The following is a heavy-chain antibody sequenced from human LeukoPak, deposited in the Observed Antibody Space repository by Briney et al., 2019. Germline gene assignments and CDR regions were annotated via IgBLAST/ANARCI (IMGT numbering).Heavy chain of an antibody. Sequence: GGSLRLSCAASGFTFSSYAMHWVRQAPGKGLEWVAVISYDGSNKYYADSVKGRFTISSDNSKNTLYLQMNSLRAEDTAVYYCARDHEGYGGEGTLVTVSS. CDR3: ARDHEGY. J-gene: IGHJ4*02. V-gene: IGHV3-30*04. CDR2: ISYDGSNK. CDR1: GFTFSSYA.